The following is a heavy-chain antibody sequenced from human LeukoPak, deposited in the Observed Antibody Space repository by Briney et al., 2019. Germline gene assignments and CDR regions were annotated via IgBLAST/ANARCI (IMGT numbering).Heavy chain of an antibody. Sequence: ASVKVSYKVSGYTLTELSMHWVRQAPGKGLEWMGGFHPEDGETIYAQKLQGRVTMTEDTSTDTAYMELSSLRSEETAVYYCATSNIVVVRAARERWIDYWGQGTLVTVSS. CDR2: FHPEDGET. V-gene: IGHV1-24*01. D-gene: IGHD2-2*01. J-gene: IGHJ4*02. CDR1: GYTLTELS. CDR3: ATSNIVVVRAARERWIDY.